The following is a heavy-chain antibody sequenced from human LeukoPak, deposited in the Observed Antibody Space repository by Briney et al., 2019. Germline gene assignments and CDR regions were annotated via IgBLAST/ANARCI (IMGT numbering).Heavy chain of an antibody. CDR1: GGSISSYY. CDR3: ASMEGYSLYAFDI. J-gene: IGHJ3*02. V-gene: IGHV4-59*08. CDR2: IYYSGST. D-gene: IGHD2-21*01. Sequence: KPSETLSLTCTVSGGSISSYYWSWIRQPPGKGLEWIGYIYYSGSTNYNPSLKSRVTISVDTSKNQFSLKLSPVTAADTAVYYCASMEGYSLYAFDIWGQGTMVTVSS.